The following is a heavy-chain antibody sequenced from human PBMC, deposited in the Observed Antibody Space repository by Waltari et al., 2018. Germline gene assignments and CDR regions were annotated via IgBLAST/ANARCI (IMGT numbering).Heavy chain of an antibody. J-gene: IGHJ4*02. CDR1: GYSFTSYW. Sequence: EVQLVQSGAEVKKPGESLKISCKGSGYSFTSYWMSWVRQAPGKGLEWVANIKQDGSEKYYVDSVKGRFTISRDNAKNSLYLQMNSLRAEDTAVYYCARGPLRHISHWGQGTLVTVSS. CDR2: IKQDGSEK. CDR3: ARGPLRHISH. V-gene: IGHV3-7*01.